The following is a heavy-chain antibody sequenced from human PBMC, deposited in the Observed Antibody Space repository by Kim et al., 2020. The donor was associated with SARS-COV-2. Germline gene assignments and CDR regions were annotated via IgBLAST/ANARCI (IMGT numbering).Heavy chain of an antibody. V-gene: IGHV3-23*01. CDR3: TKVYGPYYYGSGPPGYY. CDR2: ISCSGGST. CDR1: GFTFSSYA. D-gene: IGHD3-10*01. J-gene: IGHJ4*02. Sequence: GGSLRLSCAASGFTFSSYAMSWVRQAPGKGLEWVSAISCSGGSTYYADSVKGRFTISRDNSKNTLYLQMNSLRAEDTAVYYCTKVYGPYYYGSGPPGYYWGQGTLVTVSS.